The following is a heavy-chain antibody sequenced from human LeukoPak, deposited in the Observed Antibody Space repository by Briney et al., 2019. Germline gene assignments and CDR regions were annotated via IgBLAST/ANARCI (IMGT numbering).Heavy chain of an antibody. CDR2: INPNSGGT. CDR1: GYTFTGYY. CDR3: ARDLNYYDSSGYYWGAPSFDY. Sequence: GASVKVSCKASGYTFTGYYMHWVRQAPGQGLEWMGRINPNSGGTNYAQKFQGRVTMTRDTSISTAYMELSRLRSDDTAVYYCARDLNYYDSSGYYWGAPSFDYWGQGTLVTVSS. D-gene: IGHD3-22*01. V-gene: IGHV1-2*06. J-gene: IGHJ4*02.